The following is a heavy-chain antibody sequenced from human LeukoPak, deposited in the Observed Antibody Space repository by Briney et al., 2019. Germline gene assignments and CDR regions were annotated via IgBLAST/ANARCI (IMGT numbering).Heavy chain of an antibody. CDR3: AAGGAYCGGDCFNFDY. Sequence: SVKVSCKAPGFTFTSSAMQWVRQARGQRLEWIGWIVVGSGNTNYAQKFQERVTITRDMSTSTAYMEPSSLRSEDTAVYYCAAGGAYCGGDCFNFDYWGQGTLVTVSS. J-gene: IGHJ4*02. V-gene: IGHV1-58*02. CDR1: GFTFTSSA. CDR2: IVVGSGNT. D-gene: IGHD2-21*02.